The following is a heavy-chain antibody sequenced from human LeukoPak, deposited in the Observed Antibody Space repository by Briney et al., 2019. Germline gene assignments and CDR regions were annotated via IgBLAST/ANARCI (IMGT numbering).Heavy chain of an antibody. Sequence: GESLKISCKGSGYSFSSYWIGWVRQMPGKGLEWMGIIYPGDSDTRYSPSFQGQVTMSADKSISTAYLQWSSLKASDTAMYYCGRHQHSGSYGAFDIWGQGTMVTVSS. CDR3: GRHQHSGSYGAFDI. CDR2: IYPGDSDT. D-gene: IGHD1-26*01. J-gene: IGHJ3*02. CDR1: GYSFSSYW. V-gene: IGHV5-51*01.